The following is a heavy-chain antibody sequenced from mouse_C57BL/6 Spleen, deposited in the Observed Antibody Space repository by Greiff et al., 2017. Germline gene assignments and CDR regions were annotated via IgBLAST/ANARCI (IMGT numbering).Heavy chain of an antibody. D-gene: IGHD1-1*01. V-gene: IGHV1-18*01. CDR2: INPNNGGT. CDR1: GYTFTDYN. CDR3: ARSPSYGSSYGFAY. Sequence: VHVKQSGPELVKPGASVKIPCKASGYTFTDYNMDWVKQSHGKSLEWIGDINPNNGGTIYNQKFKGKATLTVDKSSSTAYMELRSLTSEDTAVYYCARSPSYGSSYGFAYWGQGTLVTVSA. J-gene: IGHJ3*01.